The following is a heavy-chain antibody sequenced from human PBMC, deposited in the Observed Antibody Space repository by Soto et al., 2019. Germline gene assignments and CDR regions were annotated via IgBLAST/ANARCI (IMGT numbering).Heavy chain of an antibody. J-gene: IGHJ4*02. CDR1: GGSINSASYH. V-gene: IGHV4-31*03. Sequence: PSETLSLTCSVSGGSINSASYHWSWLRQHPGKGLEFIGYIFYTGSTYYNPSLETRVTISVDTSKNHVSLRLNAVTAADTAVYYCARLDYGDSAFDSWGRGTRVTVSS. D-gene: IGHD4-17*01. CDR2: IFYTGST. CDR3: ARLDYGDSAFDS.